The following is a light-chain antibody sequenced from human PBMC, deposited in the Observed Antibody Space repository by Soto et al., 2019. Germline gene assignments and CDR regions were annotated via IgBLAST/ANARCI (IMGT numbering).Light chain of an antibody. CDR3: QQSYRTPLP. V-gene: IGKV1-39*01. CDR1: QSISNY. Sequence: DIQMTQSPSSLSASVGDRVTITCRASQSISNYLNWYQQKPGKAPKVLIYAASTLQSGVPSRFSGSGSGTDFTLTISSLQPEDFATYYCQQSYRTPLPFGGGTNVEIK. J-gene: IGKJ4*01. CDR2: AAS.